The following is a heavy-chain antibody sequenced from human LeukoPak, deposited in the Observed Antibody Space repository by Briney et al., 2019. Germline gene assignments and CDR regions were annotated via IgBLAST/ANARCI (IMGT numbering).Heavy chain of an antibody. CDR1: GFTFDDYA. CDR2: ISRTSGDI. CDR3: AKRDYGDNRHFDS. D-gene: IGHD4-17*01. J-gene: IGHJ4*02. V-gene: IGHV3-9*01. Sequence: GGSLRLSCAASGFTFDDYAMHWVRQAPGKGLEWVSGISRTSGDINYADSVKGRFTISRDNAKNSLYLQMSSLRPEDTAFYYCAKRDYGDNRHFDSWGQGTLVTVSS.